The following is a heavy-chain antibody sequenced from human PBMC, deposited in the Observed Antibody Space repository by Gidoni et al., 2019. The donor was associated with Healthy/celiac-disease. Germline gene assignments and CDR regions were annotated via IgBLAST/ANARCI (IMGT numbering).Heavy chain of an antibody. CDR2: ISGSGGST. V-gene: IGHV3-23*01. CDR3: AKGKSRCIAASCVYYYGMDV. CDR1: GFTFSSYA. J-gene: IGHJ6*02. D-gene: IGHD6-13*01. Sequence: EVQLLESGGGLVQPGGSLRLSCAASGFTFSSYAMSWVRQAPGKGLEWVSAISGSGGSTYYADSVKGRFTISRDNSKNTLYLQMNSLRAEDTAVYYCAKGKSRCIAASCVYYYGMDVWGQGTTVTVSS.